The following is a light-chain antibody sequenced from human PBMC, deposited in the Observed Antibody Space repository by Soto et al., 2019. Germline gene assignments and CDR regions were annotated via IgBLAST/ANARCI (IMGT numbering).Light chain of an antibody. CDR1: QTISDN. Sequence: EIVMTQSPATLSVSPGERVTLSCRASQTISDNLAWFQQKSGQAPRLLIHGAFKRATGVPDRFSGSGYGTEFTFTISSLQSEDSAVYYCQQYHNWPPQYTFGQGTKLQIK. V-gene: IGKV3-15*01. CDR2: GAF. J-gene: IGKJ2*01. CDR3: QQYHNWPPQYT.